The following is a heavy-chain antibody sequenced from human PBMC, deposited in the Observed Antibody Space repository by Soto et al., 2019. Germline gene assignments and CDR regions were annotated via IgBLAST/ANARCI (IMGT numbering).Heavy chain of an antibody. D-gene: IGHD6-13*01. Sequence: SVKVSCKASGGTFSSYAISWVRQAPGQGLEWMGGIIPIFGTANYAQKFQGRVTITADESTSTAYMELSSLRSEDTAVYYCAREQRLVLSPHFDYWGQGTLVTVS. CDR3: AREQRLVLSPHFDY. J-gene: IGHJ4*02. CDR1: GGTFSSYA. V-gene: IGHV1-69*13. CDR2: IIPIFGTA.